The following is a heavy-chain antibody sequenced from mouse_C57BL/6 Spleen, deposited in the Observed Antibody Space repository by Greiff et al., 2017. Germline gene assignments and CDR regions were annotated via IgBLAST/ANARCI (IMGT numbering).Heavy chain of an antibody. V-gene: IGHV1-59*01. CDR1: GYTFTSYW. D-gene: IGHD1-1*01. CDR2: IDPSDSYT. J-gene: IGHJ4*01. CDR3: ASRYYYGSSRYAMDY. Sequence: VQLQQPGAELVRPGTSVKLSCKASGYTFTSYWMHWVKQRPGQGLEWIGVIDPSDSYTNYNQKFKGKATLTVDTSSSTAYMQLSSLTSEDSAVYYCASRYYYGSSRYAMDYWGQGTSVTVSS.